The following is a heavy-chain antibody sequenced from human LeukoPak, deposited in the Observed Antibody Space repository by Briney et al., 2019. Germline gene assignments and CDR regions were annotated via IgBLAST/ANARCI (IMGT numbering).Heavy chain of an antibody. D-gene: IGHD2/OR15-2a*01. Sequence: GGSLRLSCAASGFTFSTYALHWLRQAPGKGLEGVAVISFDGGIKDYADSVKGRFTISRDNSKNTMYVQMNSLRVEDTAVYYCARASTFFDYWGQGTLVTVSS. J-gene: IGHJ4*02. CDR3: ARASTFFDY. CDR2: ISFDGGIK. CDR1: GFTFSTYA. V-gene: IGHV3-30*04.